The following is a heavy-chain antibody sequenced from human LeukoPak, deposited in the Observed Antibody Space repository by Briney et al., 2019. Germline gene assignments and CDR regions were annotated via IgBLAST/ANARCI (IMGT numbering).Heavy chain of an antibody. V-gene: IGHV1-69*13. J-gene: IGHJ4*02. Sequence: SAKVSCKASGGTFSRFTISWVRQAPGQGLEWMGGIIPIFGTANYAQKFQGRVTITADESTSTAYMELSSLRSEDTAVYYCARATHYCTNGVCSWGQGTLVTVSS. CDR2: IIPIFGTA. D-gene: IGHD2-8*01. CDR3: ARATHYCTNGVCS. CDR1: GGTFSRFT.